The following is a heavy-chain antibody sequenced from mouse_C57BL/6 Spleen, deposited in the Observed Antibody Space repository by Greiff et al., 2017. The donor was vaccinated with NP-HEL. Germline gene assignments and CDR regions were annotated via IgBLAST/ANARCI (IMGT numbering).Heavy chain of an antibody. D-gene: IGHD2-4*01. J-gene: IGHJ2*01. CDR2: IHPSDSDT. Sequence: VQLQQSGAELVKPGASVKVSCKASGYTFTSYWMHWVKQRPGQGLEWIGRIHPSDSDTTYNQKFKGKATLTVDKSSSTAYMQLSSLTSEDAAVYYCSSTMITTAYYFDYWGQGTTLTVSS. CDR1: GYTFTSYW. CDR3: SSTMITTAYYFDY. V-gene: IGHV1-74*01.